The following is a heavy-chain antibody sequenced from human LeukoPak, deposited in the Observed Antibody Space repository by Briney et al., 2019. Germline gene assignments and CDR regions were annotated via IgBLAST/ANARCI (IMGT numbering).Heavy chain of an antibody. CDR2: FDPEDGET. CDR3: ATGLISSGWLFDY. D-gene: IGHD6-19*01. CDR1: GYTLTELS. J-gene: IGHJ4*02. V-gene: IGHV1-24*01. Sequence: ASVKVSGKVSGYTLTELSMHWVRQAPGKGLEWMGGFDPEDGETIYAQKFQGRVTMTEDTSTDTAYMELSSLRSEDTAVYYCATGLISSGWLFDYWGQGTLVTVSS.